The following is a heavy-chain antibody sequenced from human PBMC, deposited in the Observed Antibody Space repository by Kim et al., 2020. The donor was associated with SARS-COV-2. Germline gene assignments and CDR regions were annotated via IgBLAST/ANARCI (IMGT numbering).Heavy chain of an antibody. CDR3: ARTPVVTAILFYFDY. Sequence: SFQGQVTISADKSISTAYLQWSSLKASDTAMYYCARTPVVTAILFYFDYWGQGTLVTVSS. V-gene: IGHV5-51*01. J-gene: IGHJ4*02. D-gene: IGHD2-21*02.